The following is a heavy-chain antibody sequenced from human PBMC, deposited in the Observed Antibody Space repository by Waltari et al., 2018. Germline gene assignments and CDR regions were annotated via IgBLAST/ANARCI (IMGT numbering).Heavy chain of an antibody. J-gene: IGHJ6*02. CDR3: ARRYCSSTSCYDRNRLYDRIPYGMDV. Sequence: QVQLVQSGAEVKKPGASVKVSCKASGYTFTGYYMHWVRQAPGQGLEWMGRINPNSGGTNYAQKFQGRVTMTRDTSISTAYMELSRLRSDDTAVYYCARRYCSSTSCYDRNRLYDRIPYGMDVWGQGTTVTVSS. CDR2: INPNSGGT. CDR1: GYTFTGYY. V-gene: IGHV1-2*06. D-gene: IGHD2-2*01.